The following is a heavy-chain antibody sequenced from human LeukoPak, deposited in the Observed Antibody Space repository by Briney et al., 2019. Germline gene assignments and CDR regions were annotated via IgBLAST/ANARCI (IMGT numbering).Heavy chain of an antibody. CDR1: GFTFSDYY. D-gene: IGHD3-10*01. V-gene: IGHV3-11*01. Sequence: GGSLRLSCAASGFTFSDYYMSWIRQAPGKGLEWVSYISSSGSTIYYADSVLGRFTISRDNAKNSLYLQMNSLRAEDTAVYFCARDLVGGSGSYLDYWGQGTLVTVSS. CDR3: ARDLVGGSGSYLDY. J-gene: IGHJ4*02. CDR2: ISSSGSTI.